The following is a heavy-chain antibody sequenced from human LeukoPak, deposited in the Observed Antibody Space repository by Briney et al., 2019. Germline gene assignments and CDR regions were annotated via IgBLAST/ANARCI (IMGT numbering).Heavy chain of an antibody. Sequence: GRSLRLSCAASGXTFSSYSMNWVRQAPGKGLEWVSYFSSGSSTIYYADSVKGRFTISRDNAKNSLCLQLNSLRAEDTAVYYCAKDFNYYYDSSGYYSYWGQGTLVTVSS. V-gene: IGHV3-48*01. CDR3: AKDFNYYYDSSGYYSY. CDR1: GXTFSSYS. CDR2: FSSGSSTI. D-gene: IGHD3-22*01. J-gene: IGHJ4*02.